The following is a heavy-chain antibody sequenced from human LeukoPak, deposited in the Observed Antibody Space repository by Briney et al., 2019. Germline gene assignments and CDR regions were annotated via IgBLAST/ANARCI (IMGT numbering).Heavy chain of an antibody. Sequence: SVKVSCKASGGTFSSYAISWVRQAPGQGLEWMGRIIPILGIANYAQKFQGRVTITADKSTSTAYMELSSLRSEDTAVYYCARHPYSSSWLPGYYYGMDVWGQGTTVTVSS. CDR3: ARHPYSSSWLPGYYYGMDV. D-gene: IGHD6-13*01. CDR2: IIPILGIA. CDR1: GGTFSSYA. J-gene: IGHJ6*02. V-gene: IGHV1-69*04.